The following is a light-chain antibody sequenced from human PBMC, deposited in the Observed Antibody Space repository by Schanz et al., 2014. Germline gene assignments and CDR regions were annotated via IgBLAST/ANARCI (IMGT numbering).Light chain of an antibody. Sequence: QSALTQPASVSGSPGQSITISCTGTSSDIGGRAYVSWYQQRPGKAPQLILYDVNSRPSGVSNRFSGSKSGNTASLTISGLQAEDEADYYCSSYTGSSPYVFGTGTKLTVL. CDR1: SSDIGGRAY. J-gene: IGLJ1*01. CDR2: DVN. V-gene: IGLV2-14*01. CDR3: SSYTGSSPYV.